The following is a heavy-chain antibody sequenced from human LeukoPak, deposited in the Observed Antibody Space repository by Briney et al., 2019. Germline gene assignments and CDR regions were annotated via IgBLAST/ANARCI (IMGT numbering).Heavy chain of an antibody. D-gene: IGHD3-22*01. CDR3: ARGGDYFDSSAYYY. CDR2: IYHSGST. V-gene: IGHV4-30-2*01. J-gene: IGHJ4*02. CDR1: GGSISSGGYS. Sequence: SETLSLTCAVSGGSISSGGYSWSWIRQPPGKGPEWIGYIYHSGSTYYNPSLKSRVTLSVDRSKSQFSLKLSSVTAADTAVYYCARGGDYFDSSAYYYWGQGALVTVSS.